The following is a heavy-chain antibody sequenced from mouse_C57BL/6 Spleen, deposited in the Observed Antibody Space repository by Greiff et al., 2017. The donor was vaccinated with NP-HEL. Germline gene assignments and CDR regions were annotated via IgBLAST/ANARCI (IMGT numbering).Heavy chain of an antibody. V-gene: IGHV3-6*01. CDR2: ISYDGSN. CDR3: ASITTVVASYYAMDY. D-gene: IGHD1-1*01. Sequence: EVKLVESGPGLVKPSQSLSLTCSVTGYSITSGYYWNWIRQFPGNKLEWMGYISYDGSNNYNPSLKNRISITRDTSKNQFFLKLNSVTTEDTATYYCASITTVVASYYAMDYWGQGTSVTVSS. J-gene: IGHJ4*01. CDR1: GYSITSGYY.